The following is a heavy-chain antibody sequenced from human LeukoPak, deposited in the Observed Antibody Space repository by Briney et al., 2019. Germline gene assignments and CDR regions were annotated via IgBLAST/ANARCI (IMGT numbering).Heavy chain of an antibody. J-gene: IGHJ4*02. V-gene: IGHV1-2*02. Sequence: ASVKVSCKASGFTFTGYYMHWVREAPGQGLEWMGWINPNSGGTNYAQKFQGRVTMTRDTSISTAYMELSRLRSDDTAVYYCARGDSSSWYPYYWGQGTLVTVSS. CDR1: GFTFTGYY. CDR3: ARGDSSSWYPYY. CDR2: INPNSGGT. D-gene: IGHD6-13*01.